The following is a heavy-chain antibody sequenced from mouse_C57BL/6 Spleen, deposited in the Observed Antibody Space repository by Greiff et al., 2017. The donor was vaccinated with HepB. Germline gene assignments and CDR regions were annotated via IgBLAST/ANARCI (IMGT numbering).Heavy chain of an antibody. CDR2: IDPSDSYT. D-gene: IGHD4-1*01. CDR3: ARGWERGWFAY. Sequence: VQLQQSGAELVMPGASVKLSCKASGYTFTSYWMHWVKQRPGQGLEWIGEIDPSDSYTNYNQKFKGKSTLTVDKSSSTAYMQLSSLTSEDSAVYYCARGWERGWFAYWGQGTLVTVSA. J-gene: IGHJ3*01. V-gene: IGHV1-69*01. CDR1: GYTFTSYW.